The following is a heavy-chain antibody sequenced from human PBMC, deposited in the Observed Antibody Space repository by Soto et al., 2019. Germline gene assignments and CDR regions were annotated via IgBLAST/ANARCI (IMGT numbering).Heavy chain of an antibody. J-gene: IGHJ6*02. CDR3: AKDKVGAPQYYGMDV. CDR1: GFNFDDYA. Sequence: HPGGSLRLSCAASGFNFDDYAMHWVRQAPGKGPEWVSSISWSSDTIDYADSVKGRFTVSRDNGKHVLYLQMNSLRAEDTALYFCAKDKVGAPQYYGMDVWGQGTTVTVSS. CDR2: ISWSSDTI. V-gene: IGHV3-9*01. D-gene: IGHD1-26*01.